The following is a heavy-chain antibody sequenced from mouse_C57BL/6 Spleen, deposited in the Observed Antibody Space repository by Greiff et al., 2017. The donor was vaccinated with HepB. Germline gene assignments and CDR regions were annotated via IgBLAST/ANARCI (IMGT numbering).Heavy chain of an antibody. J-gene: IGHJ2*01. Sequence: VQLKQPGAELVRPGSSVKLSCKASGYTFTSYWMHWVKQRPIQGLEWIGNIDPSDSETHYNQKFKDKATLTVDKSSSTAYMQLSSLTSEDSAVYYCARWDYYYGSSPYWGQGTTLTVSS. CDR1: GYTFTSYW. D-gene: IGHD1-1*01. V-gene: IGHV1-52*01. CDR2: IDPSDSET. CDR3: ARWDYYYGSSPY.